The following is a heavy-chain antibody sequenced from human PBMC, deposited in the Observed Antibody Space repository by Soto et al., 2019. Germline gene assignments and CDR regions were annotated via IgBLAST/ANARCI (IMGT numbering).Heavy chain of an antibody. CDR2: IKSRAGGGTT. CDR3: TTDLDAEYALSF. D-gene: IGHD2-2*01. V-gene: IGHV3-15*01. Sequence: EVQLVESGGGLVKPGGSLRVACAASGFTFRNAWMTWVRQAPGKGLEWVGLIKSRAGGGTTDYAAPVKGRFTISRDDSKNTLYLQMNSLKTEDTALYYCTTDLDAEYALSFWGQGTLLIVSS. J-gene: IGHJ4*02. CDR1: GFTFRNAW.